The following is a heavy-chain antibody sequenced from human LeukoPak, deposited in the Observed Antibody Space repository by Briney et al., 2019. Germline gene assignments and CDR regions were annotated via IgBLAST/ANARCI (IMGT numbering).Heavy chain of an antibody. CDR3: AKVFFMDY. CDR1: GFTFSSYG. CDR2: ISTSGGST. D-gene: IGHD2-8*01. Sequence: GGSLRLSCAASGFTFSSYGMSWVRQAPGKGLEWVSAISTSGGSTNYAGSVKDRFTISRDNSKNTLYLQMNSLRAEDTAVYYCAKVFFMDYWGQGTLVTVSS. V-gene: IGHV3-23*01. J-gene: IGHJ4*02.